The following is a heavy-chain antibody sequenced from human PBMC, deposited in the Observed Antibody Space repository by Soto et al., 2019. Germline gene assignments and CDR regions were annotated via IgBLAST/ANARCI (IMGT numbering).Heavy chain of an antibody. Sequence: PSETLSLTCTVSGGSISSYYWSWIRQPPGKGLEWIGYIYYSGSTNYNPSLKSRVTISVDTSKNQFSLKLSSVTAADTAVYYCARLHTIKGVWFDPWGQGTLVTVSS. CDR3: ARLHTIKGVWFDP. CDR2: IYYSGST. J-gene: IGHJ5*02. D-gene: IGHD3-3*01. V-gene: IGHV4-59*08. CDR1: GGSISSYY.